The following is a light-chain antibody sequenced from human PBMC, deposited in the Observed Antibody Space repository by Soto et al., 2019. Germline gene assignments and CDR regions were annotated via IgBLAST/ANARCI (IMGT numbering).Light chain of an antibody. CDR2: EVN. J-gene: IGLJ2*01. Sequence: QSALTQPASVSGSPGQSITISCTGTARDIGGYQFVSWYQQHPGKAPKLMIYEVNNRPSGISTRFSGSKSGNTASLTISGLQAEDEANYYCSSYTTSRTRLFGGGTKLTVL. CDR1: ARDIGGYQF. V-gene: IGLV2-14*01. CDR3: SSYTTSRTRL.